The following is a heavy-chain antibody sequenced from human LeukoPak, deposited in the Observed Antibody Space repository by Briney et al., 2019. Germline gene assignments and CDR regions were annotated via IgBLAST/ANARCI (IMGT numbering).Heavy chain of an antibody. CDR3: AREDYYDSSGYYYENAFDI. CDR1: GGSISSYY. CDR2: FYYSGST. V-gene: IGHV4-59*01. Sequence: SETLSLTCTVSGGSISSYYWSWIRQPPGKGLEWIGYFYYSGSTNYNPSLKSRVTISVDTSKNQFSLKLSSVTAADTAVYYCAREDYYDSSGYYYENAFDIWGQGTMVTVSS. D-gene: IGHD3-22*01. J-gene: IGHJ3*02.